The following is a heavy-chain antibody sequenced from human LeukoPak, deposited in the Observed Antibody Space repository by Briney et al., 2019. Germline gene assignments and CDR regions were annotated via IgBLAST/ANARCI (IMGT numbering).Heavy chain of an antibody. J-gene: IGHJ5*02. CDR2: IWYDGSNK. V-gene: IGHV3-33*06. Sequence: GRSLRLSCAASGFTFSSYGMHWVRQAPGKGLEWVAVIWYDGSNKYYANSVKGRFTISRDTSKNTLYLQMNSLRAEDTAVYYCAKLLMANDYGDPWGQGTLVTVSS. CDR1: GFTFSSYG. D-gene: IGHD4-17*01. CDR3: AKLLMANDYGDP.